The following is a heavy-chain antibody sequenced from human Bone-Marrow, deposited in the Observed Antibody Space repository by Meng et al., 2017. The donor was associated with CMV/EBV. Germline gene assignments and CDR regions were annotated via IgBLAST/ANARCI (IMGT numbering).Heavy chain of an antibody. V-gene: IGHV3-30*04. J-gene: IGHJ6*02. D-gene: IGHD3-3*01. CDR2: ISYDGSNK. Sequence: GESLKISCAASGFTFSSYEMNWVRQAPGKGLEWVAVISYDGSNKYYADSVKGRFTISRDNSKNTLYLQMNSLRAEDTAVYYCAREFQNFWSGYYYYYGMDVWGQGTTVTVSS. CDR3: AREFQNFWSGYYYYYGMDV. CDR1: GFTFSSYE.